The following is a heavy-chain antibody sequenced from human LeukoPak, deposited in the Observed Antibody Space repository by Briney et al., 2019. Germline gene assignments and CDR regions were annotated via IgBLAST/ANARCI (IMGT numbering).Heavy chain of an antibody. D-gene: IGHD5-18*01. J-gene: IGHJ4*02. Sequence: GASVNVSCKASGYTFTDYYMHWVQQAPGKGLKWMGRVDPGDGETTYAEKFQGRVTIIADTSTDTAYMQLSSLRSEDTAVYYCATEGRIQLWFQTDYWGQGTLVTVSS. CDR1: GYTFTDYY. V-gene: IGHV1-69-2*01. CDR3: ATEGRIQLWFQTDY. CDR2: VDPGDGET.